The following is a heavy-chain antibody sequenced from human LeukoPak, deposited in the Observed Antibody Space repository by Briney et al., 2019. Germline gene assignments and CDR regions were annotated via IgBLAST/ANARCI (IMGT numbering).Heavy chain of an antibody. J-gene: IGHJ4*02. CDR3: ARQDRYYYDSSGYIDPFDY. Sequence: GGSLRLSCAASGFTFSSYGMHWVRQAPGKGLEWVAVIWYDGSNKYYADSVKGRFTISRDNSKNTLYLQMNGLRAEDTAVYYCARQDRYYYDSSGYIDPFDYWGQGTLVTVSS. CDR2: IWYDGSNK. CDR1: GFTFSSYG. D-gene: IGHD3-22*01. V-gene: IGHV3-33*01.